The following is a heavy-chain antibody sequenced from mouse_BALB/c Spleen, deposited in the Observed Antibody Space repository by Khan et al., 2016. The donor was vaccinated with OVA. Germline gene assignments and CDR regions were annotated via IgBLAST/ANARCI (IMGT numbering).Heavy chain of an antibody. CDR2: IWGDGST. V-gene: IGHV2-6-7*01. D-gene: IGHD2-4*01. CDR1: GFSLTGYG. J-gene: IGHJ4*01. CDR3: AREIYYDYAYYYAMDY. Sequence: QVQLKESGPGLVVPSQSLSITCTVSGFSLTGYGVNWVRQPPGKGLEWLGMIWGDGSTDYNSALKSRLSISKDNSKSQVFLKMNSLHTDDTARYYCAREIYYDYAYYYAMDYWGQGTSFTVSS.